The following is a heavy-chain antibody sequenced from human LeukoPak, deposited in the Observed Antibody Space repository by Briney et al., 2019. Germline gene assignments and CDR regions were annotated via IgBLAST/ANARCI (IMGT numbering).Heavy chain of an antibody. CDR1: GGTFSSYA. D-gene: IGHD6-19*01. J-gene: IGHJ4*02. V-gene: IGHV1-69*04. Sequence: SVKVSCKASGGTFSSYAISWVRQAPGQGLEWMGRIIPILGIANYAQKFQGRVTITADKSTSTAYMELSSLRSEDTAAYYCAREGSGWYYFDYWGQGTLVTVSS. CDR3: AREGSGWYYFDY. CDR2: IIPILGIA.